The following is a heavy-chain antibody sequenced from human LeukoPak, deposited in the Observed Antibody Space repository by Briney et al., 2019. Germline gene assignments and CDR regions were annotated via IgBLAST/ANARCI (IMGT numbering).Heavy chain of an antibody. V-gene: IGHV1-46*01. Sequence: ASVKVSCKASGYTFTSYYMHWVRQAPGQGLEWMGIIHPSGGSTSDAQKFQGRVTMTRDTSTSTVYMELSSLRSEDTAVYYCARDNPIAAYDYWGQGTLVTVSS. CDR3: ARDNPIAAYDY. D-gene: IGHD6-25*01. CDR2: IHPSGGST. CDR1: GYTFTSYY. J-gene: IGHJ4*02.